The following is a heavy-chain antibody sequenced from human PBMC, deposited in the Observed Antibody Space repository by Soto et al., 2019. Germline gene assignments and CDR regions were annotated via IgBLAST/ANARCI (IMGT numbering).Heavy chain of an antibody. CDR3: VRGYSARWFNWFDP. CDR1: GFTLSSSW. V-gene: IGHV3-74*01. CDR2: INGDGITT. J-gene: IGHJ5*02. Sequence: GGSLRLSCAASGFTLSSSWVHWVRQTPEKGLVWVPRINGDGITTDYADSVQGRFSISRDNSKNIIYLQMDSLRAEDTAVYYCVRGYSARWFNWFDPWGQRIPVTVSS. D-gene: IGHD1-26*01.